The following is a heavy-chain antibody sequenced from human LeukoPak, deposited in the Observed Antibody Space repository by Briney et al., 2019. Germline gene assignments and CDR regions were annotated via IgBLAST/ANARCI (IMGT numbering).Heavy chain of an antibody. CDR1: GFTFSNYW. CDR3: ARVRRFGCSSTSCSSYHFDY. D-gene: IGHD2-2*01. CDR2: INSDGSST. Sequence: GGSLRLSCAASGFTFSNYWMHWVRQAPGKGLVWVSRINSDGSSTSYADSVKGRFTISRDNAKNTLYLQMNSLRAEDTAVYYCARVRRFGCSSTSCSSYHFDYWGQGTLVTVSS. V-gene: IGHV3-74*01. J-gene: IGHJ4*02.